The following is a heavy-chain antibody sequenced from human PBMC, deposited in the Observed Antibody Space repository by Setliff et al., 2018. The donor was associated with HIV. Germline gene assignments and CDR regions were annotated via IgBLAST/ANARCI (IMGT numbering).Heavy chain of an antibody. J-gene: IGHJ4*02. V-gene: IGHV3-11*04. CDR3: ARPQFPVTAYFEF. Sequence: GESLKISCVASGFTFSDFYMAWLRQSPGKGLEWISYISHSGESTYYADSVRGRFTVSRDNAKNSLFLQLNSLRDDDTAVYFCARPQFPVTAYFEFWGQGTLVTVSS. CDR1: GFTFSDFY. D-gene: IGHD2-21*02. CDR2: ISHSGEST.